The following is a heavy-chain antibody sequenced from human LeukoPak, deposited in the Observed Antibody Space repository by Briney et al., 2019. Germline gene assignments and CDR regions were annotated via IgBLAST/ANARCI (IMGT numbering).Heavy chain of an antibody. Sequence: GGSLRLSCAASGFTFSSYEMNWVRQAPGKGHEWVSCISSSGSTIYYADSVKGRFTISRDNAKNSLYLQMNSLRAEDTAVYYCAREGDGGNSNYWGPGTLVTVSS. CDR3: AREGDGGNSNY. CDR2: ISSSGSTI. V-gene: IGHV3-48*03. J-gene: IGHJ4*02. CDR1: GFTFSSYE. D-gene: IGHD4-23*01.